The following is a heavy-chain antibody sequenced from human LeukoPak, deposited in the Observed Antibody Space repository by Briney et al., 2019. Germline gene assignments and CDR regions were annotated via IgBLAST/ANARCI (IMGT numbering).Heavy chain of an antibody. J-gene: IGHJ4*02. Sequence: SETLSLTCVVSGYSISSGYHWGWVWTTPGKGLEWIGSIYHSGKTYYNPSHKRRDNISVDTSMNQFSLKLSSVTAADTAVYYCARTLYCSGATCYSPELFHSWGQGTLVTVSS. CDR2: IYHSGKT. D-gene: IGHD2-15*01. V-gene: IGHV4-38-2*01. CDR3: ARTLYCSGATCYSPELFHS. CDR1: GYSISSGYH.